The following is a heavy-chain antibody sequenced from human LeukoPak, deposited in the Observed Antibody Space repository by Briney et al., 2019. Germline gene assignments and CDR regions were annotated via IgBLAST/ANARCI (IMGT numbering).Heavy chain of an antibody. CDR2: ISYDGSNK. V-gene: IGHV3-30*04. J-gene: IGHJ4*02. CDR3: ARGWSIAVAAH. D-gene: IGHD6-19*01. CDR1: GFTFSSYA. Sequence: GGSLRLSCAASGFTFSSYAMHWVRQAPGQGLERVAVISYDGSNKYYADSVKGRFTISRDNSKNTLYLQMNSLRAEDTAVYYCARGWSIAVAAHWGQGTLVTVSS.